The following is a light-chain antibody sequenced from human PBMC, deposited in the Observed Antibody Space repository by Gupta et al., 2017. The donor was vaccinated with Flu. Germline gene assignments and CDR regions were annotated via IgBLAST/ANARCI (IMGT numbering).Light chain of an antibody. J-gene: IGKJ1*01. CDR3: QHRSVWPPGAT. CDR2: DAS. CDR1: QSIGTS. Sequence: VLTQSPASLSLSPGERATLSCRASQSIGTSLAWYRQKIGQPPRLLIYDASTRATGIPSRFSSWGSGTDFLLTISSLEPEDFATYYCQHRSVWPPGATFGQGTKVEIK. V-gene: IGKV3-11*01.